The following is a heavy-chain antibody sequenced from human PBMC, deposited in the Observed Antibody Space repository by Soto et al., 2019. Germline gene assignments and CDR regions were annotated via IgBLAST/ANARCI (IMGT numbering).Heavy chain of an antibody. CDR1: GDSVSSKSAA. CDR2: TYYRSKWYN. Sequence: SQTLSLTFAISGDSVSSKSAAWNCIRQSPSRVLEWLGRTYYRSKWYNDYAVSVKSRITINPDTSKNQCSLQLNSVTPEDTAVYYCARDHGDYGGNPFDPWGQGTLVTVSS. D-gene: IGHD4-17*01. V-gene: IGHV6-1*01. J-gene: IGHJ5*02. CDR3: ARDHGDYGGNPFDP.